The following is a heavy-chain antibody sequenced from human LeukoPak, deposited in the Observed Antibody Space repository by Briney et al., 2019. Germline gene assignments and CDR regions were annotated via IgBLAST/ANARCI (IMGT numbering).Heavy chain of an antibody. Sequence: SVKVSCKASGGTFSSYAISWVRQAPGQGLEWMGRIIPIFGIANYAQKFQGRVTITADKSTSTAYMALRSLRSEDTAVYYCARDSTGTSESDYWGQGTLVTVSS. CDR2: IIPIFGIA. V-gene: IGHV1-69*04. J-gene: IGHJ4*02. CDR1: GGTFSSYA. D-gene: IGHD1-1*01. CDR3: ARDSTGTSESDY.